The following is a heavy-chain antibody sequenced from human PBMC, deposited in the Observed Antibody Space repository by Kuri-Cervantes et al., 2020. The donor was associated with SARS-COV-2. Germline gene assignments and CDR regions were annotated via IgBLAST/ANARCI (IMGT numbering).Heavy chain of an antibody. Sequence: GESLKISCAASGFTFSDYYMSWIRQAPGKGLEWVGRIKSESDGGTTDYAAPVKGRFTISRDDSKDTLYLQMNRLNIEDTAVYYCTTGGAQWGQGTLVTVSS. CDR1: GFTFSDYY. D-gene: IGHD1-26*01. V-gene: IGHV3-15*01. CDR2: IKSESDGGTT. J-gene: IGHJ4*02. CDR3: TTGGAQ.